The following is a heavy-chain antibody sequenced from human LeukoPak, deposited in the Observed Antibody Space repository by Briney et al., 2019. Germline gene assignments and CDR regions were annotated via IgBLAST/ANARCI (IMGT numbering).Heavy chain of an antibody. CDR1: GGTFSSYA. Sequence: ASVKVSCKASGGTFSSYAISWVRQAPGQGLEWMGGIIPIFGTANYAQKFQGRVTITADESTSTAYMELRSLRSEDTAVYYCARDREEKYQLPKAVAVFLGFDPWGQGTLVTVSS. J-gene: IGHJ5*02. D-gene: IGHD2-2*01. CDR2: IIPIFGTA. CDR3: ARDREEKYQLPKAVAVFLGFDP. V-gene: IGHV1-69*13.